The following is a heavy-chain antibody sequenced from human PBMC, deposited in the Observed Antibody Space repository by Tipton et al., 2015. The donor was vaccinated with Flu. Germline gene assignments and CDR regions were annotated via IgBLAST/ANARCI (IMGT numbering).Heavy chain of an antibody. J-gene: IGHJ4*02. D-gene: IGHD2-2*01. V-gene: IGHV3-48*03. Sequence: GSLRLSCAASGFTFSSYEMNWVRQAPGKGLEWVSYISSSGSTIYYAYSVKGRFTISRDNPKNSLYQQMNSLRGEDTGVYYCAIKVPAAMGYWGQGTRVTVSS. CDR1: GFTFSSYE. CDR3: AIKVPAAMGY. CDR2: ISSSGSTI.